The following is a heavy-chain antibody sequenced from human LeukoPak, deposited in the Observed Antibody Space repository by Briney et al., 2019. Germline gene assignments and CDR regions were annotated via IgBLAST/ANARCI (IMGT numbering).Heavy chain of an antibody. V-gene: IGHV1-2*02. J-gene: IGHJ5*02. CDR3: ASGECSGTSCCWRGKWFDP. D-gene: IGHD2-2*01. CDR2: INPNSGST. CDR1: GYTFTGYY. Sequence: ASVKVSCKASGYTFTGYYMHWVRQAPGQGLEWMGWINPNSGSTNYAQKFQGRVTMTRDTSISTAYMELSRLRSDDTAVYYCASGECSGTSCCWRGKWFDPWGQGTLVTVSS.